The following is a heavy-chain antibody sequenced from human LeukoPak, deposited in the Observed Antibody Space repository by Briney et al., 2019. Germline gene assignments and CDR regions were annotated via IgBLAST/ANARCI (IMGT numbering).Heavy chain of an antibody. Sequence: GGSLRLSCAASGFTFGVYTMHWVRQAPGKGLEWVSLISWDGGSTYYADSVKGRFTISRDNSKNSLYLQMNSLRTEDTALYYCAKEAPADGHLLSYYFDYWGQGTLVTVSS. CDR1: GFTFGVYT. V-gene: IGHV3-43*01. J-gene: IGHJ4*02. CDR3: AKEAPADGHLLSYYFDY. D-gene: IGHD1-26*01. CDR2: ISWDGGST.